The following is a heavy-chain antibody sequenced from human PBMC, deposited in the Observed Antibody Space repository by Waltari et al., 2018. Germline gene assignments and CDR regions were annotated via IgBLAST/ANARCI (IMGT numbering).Heavy chain of an antibody. J-gene: IGHJ4*02. CDR2: IYYSGST. V-gene: IGHV4-59*01. CDR1: GGSISSYY. CDR3: ARVNIVLDY. Sequence: QVQLQESGPGLVKPSETLSLTCTVSGGSISSYYWSWIRQPPGKGLEWIGYIYYSGSTNYNPSLKSRVTISVDTSKNQFSLKLSSVTAADTAVYYCARVNIVLDYWGQGTLVTVSS. D-gene: IGHD5-12*01.